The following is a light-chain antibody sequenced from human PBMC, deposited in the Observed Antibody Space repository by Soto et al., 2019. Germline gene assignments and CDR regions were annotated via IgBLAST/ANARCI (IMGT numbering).Light chain of an antibody. J-gene: IGKJ2*01. CDR3: QQYGSSPRT. V-gene: IGKV3-20*01. CDR1: QSVSSY. CDR2: AVS. Sequence: EIVLTQSPGTLSLSPRERATLTCRASQSVSSYFAWYHQKPGQAPRLLIYAVSRRATGIPDRFSGSGSETDFTLTISRLEPEDFAVYFCQQYGSSPRTFGQGTKLEMK.